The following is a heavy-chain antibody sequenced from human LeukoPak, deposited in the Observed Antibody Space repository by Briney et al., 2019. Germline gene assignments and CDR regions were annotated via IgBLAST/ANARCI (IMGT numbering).Heavy chain of an antibody. D-gene: IGHD6-13*01. Sequence: ASVKVSCKASGGTFSSYAISWVRQAPGQGLEWMGRIIPILGIANYAQKYQGRVTIAADKSTSTAYMELSSLRSEDTAVYYCARGVIATAGGKRFDPWGQGTLVTVSS. J-gene: IGHJ5*02. CDR3: ARGVIATAGGKRFDP. CDR1: GGTFSSYA. V-gene: IGHV1-69*04. CDR2: IIPILGIA.